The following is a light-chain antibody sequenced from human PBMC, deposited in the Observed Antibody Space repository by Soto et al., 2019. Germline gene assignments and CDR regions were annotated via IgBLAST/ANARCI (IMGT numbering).Light chain of an antibody. CDR2: LAS. Sequence: DIPMTQSPSSLSASVGDRVTITCRASQGIRNDLGWYQQRPGKAPNRLIYLASSLQSGVTSRFSGSGSGTEFTLTISRLQTEDSATSYCLQHNSYPLTFGPGTKVDIK. CDR3: LQHNSYPLT. V-gene: IGKV1-17*01. J-gene: IGKJ3*01. CDR1: QGIRND.